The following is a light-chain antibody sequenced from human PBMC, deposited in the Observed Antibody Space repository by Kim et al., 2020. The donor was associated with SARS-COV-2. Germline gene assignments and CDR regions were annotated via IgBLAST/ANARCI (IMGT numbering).Light chain of an antibody. V-gene: IGKV1-5*01. J-gene: IGKJ4*01. CDR1: QSITTC. Sequence: DIQMTQSPSTLSASVGDRVTVTCRASQSITTCLAWYRQRPGKAPELLIYDASSLQSGVPSRFTGSGSGTEFTLTISSLQPDDFATYYCQQHKTYPLTFCGGTKVDIK. CDR3: QQHKTYPLT. CDR2: DAS.